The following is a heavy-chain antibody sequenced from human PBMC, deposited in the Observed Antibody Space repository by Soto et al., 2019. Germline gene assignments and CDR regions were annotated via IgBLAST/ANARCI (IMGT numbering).Heavy chain of an antibody. Sequence: ASVKVSCKASGYTFTSYYMHWVRQAPGQGLEWMGIINPSGGSTSYAQKFQGRVTMTRDTSTSTVYMELSSLRSEDTAVYYCARGPYYDIFTGYGDFDYWGQGTLVTVSS. CDR3: ARGPYYDIFTGYGDFDY. J-gene: IGHJ4*02. CDR1: GYTFTSYY. CDR2: INPSGGST. V-gene: IGHV1-46*01. D-gene: IGHD3-9*01.